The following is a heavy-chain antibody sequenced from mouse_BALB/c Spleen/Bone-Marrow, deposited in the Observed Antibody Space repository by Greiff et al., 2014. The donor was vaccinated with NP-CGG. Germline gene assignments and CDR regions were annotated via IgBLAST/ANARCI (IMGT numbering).Heavy chain of an antibody. CDR1: GYTFSHYW. D-gene: IGHD1-2*01. CDR3: TRSLRRYFDY. J-gene: IGHJ2*01. CDR2: ILPGTGST. Sequence: VQLQQSGAELMKPGASVRISCKATGYTFSHYWIEWVKQRPGHGLEWIGEILPGTGSTKYNEKFKGKATITADTSSSTAYMQLSSLTSEDSAAYYCTRSLRRYFDYWGQGTTLTVSS. V-gene: IGHV1-9*01.